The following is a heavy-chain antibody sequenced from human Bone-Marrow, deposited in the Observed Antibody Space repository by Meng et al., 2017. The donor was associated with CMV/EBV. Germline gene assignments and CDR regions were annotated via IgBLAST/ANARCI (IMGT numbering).Heavy chain of an antibody. CDR2: IIPIFGTA. V-gene: IGHV1-69*05. D-gene: IGHD2-2*02. CDR3: ARGYCSSTSCYTNSNPLYYYGMEV. J-gene: IGHJ6*01. CDR1: GGTFSSYA. Sequence: SVKVSCKASGGTFSSYAISWVRQAPGQGLEWMGGIIPIFGTANYAQKFQGRVTITTDESTSTAYMGLSSLRSEDTAVYYCARGYCSSTSCYTNSNPLYYYGMEVWGQGPTVTVSS.